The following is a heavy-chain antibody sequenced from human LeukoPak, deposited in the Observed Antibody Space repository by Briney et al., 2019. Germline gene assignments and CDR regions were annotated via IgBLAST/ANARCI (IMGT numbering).Heavy chain of an antibody. CDR3: ARESGGYSSGWYSSAFDY. V-gene: IGHV3-21*01. D-gene: IGHD6-19*01. J-gene: IGHJ4*02. Sequence: GGSLRLSCAASGFTFSSYSMNWVRQAPGKGLEWVSSISSSSSYIYYADSVKGRFTISRDNAKNTLYLQMNSLRAEDTAVYYCARESGGYSSGWYSSAFDYWGQGTLVTVSS. CDR2: ISSSSSYI. CDR1: GFTFSSYS.